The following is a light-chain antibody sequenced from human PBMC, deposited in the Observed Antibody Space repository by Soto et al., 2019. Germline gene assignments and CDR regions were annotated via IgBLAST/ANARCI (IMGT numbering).Light chain of an antibody. CDR2: KAS. Sequence: QMTQSPNTLSASVGDRVTITCRASQSISSWLAWYQQKPGKAPKLLIYKASSLESGVPSRFSGSGSGTEFTLTISSLQPDDFATYYCQQYNSYSWTFGQVTNADIK. CDR1: QSISSW. V-gene: IGKV1-5*03. CDR3: QQYNSYSWT. J-gene: IGKJ1*01.